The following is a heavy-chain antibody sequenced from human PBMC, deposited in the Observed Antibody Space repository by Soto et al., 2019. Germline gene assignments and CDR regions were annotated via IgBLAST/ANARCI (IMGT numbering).Heavy chain of an antibody. J-gene: IGHJ6*02. CDR2: IYYSGST. Sequence: QVQLQESGPGLVKPSETLSLTCTVSGGSISSYYWSWIRQPPGKGLEWIGYIYYSGSTNYNPSLKSRVTISVDTSKNQFSLKLSSVTAADTAVYYCARADCSGGSCSDYYGMDVWGQGTTVTVSS. CDR1: GGSISSYY. CDR3: ARADCSGGSCSDYYGMDV. V-gene: IGHV4-59*01. D-gene: IGHD2-15*01.